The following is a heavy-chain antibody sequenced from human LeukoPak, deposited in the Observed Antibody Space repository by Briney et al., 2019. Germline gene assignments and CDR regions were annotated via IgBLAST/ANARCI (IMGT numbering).Heavy chain of an antibody. D-gene: IGHD4-11*01. CDR3: ATETENSNYDAFDI. J-gene: IGHJ3*02. CDR2: ISPDGSTT. V-gene: IGHV3-74*01. Sequence: GGSLRLSCAASGFTFSSYWMVWVRHAPGKGLLRVWRISPDGSTTTYADSVKGRFTTSRDNAKNTLYLQMNSLRPEDTAVYHCATETENSNYDAFDIWGQGTMVTVSS. CDR1: GFTFSSYW.